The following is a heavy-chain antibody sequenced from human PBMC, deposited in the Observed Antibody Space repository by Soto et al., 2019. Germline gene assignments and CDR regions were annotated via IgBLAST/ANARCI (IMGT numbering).Heavy chain of an antibody. CDR1: GGTFSSYA. V-gene: IGHV1-69*13. CDR2: IIPIFGTA. D-gene: IGHD3-22*01. CDR3: ARVPTYYDSIDYYYYGMDV. Sequence: ASVKVSYKASGGTFSSYAISWVRQAPGQGLEWMGGIIPIFGTANYAQKFQGRVTITADESTSTAYMELSSLRSEDTAVYYCARVPTYYDSIDYYYYGMDVWGQGTTVTVSS. J-gene: IGHJ6*02.